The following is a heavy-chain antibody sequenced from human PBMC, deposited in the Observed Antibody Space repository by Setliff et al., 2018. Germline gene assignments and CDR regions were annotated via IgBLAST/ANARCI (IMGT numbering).Heavy chain of an antibody. CDR3: ARAGSRYSFYFDS. CDR1: GFSLSTYS. CDR2: ISSTSRYI. Sequence: PGASLKISCAASGFSLSTYSMSWVRQAPGKGLEWVSSISSTSRYIYYADSVQGRFTISRDNAKNSLYLQVNSLRPEDTAVYYCARAGSRYSFYFDSWGQGTLVTVSS. J-gene: IGHJ4*02. V-gene: IGHV3-21*01. D-gene: IGHD3-10*01.